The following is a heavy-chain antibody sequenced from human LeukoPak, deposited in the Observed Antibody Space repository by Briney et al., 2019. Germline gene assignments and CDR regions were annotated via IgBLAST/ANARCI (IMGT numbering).Heavy chain of an antibody. D-gene: IGHD3-22*01. Sequence: GGSLRLSCAASGFTFNSFGMHGVRQAPGKGLEWVAVISYDGSNKYFSDYVKGRFTISRDNSKNTLYLQMNSLRAEDTAVYYCAKDYDSSGWAAFDIWGQGTMVTVSS. CDR3: AKDYDSSGWAAFDI. CDR1: GFTFNSFG. CDR2: ISYDGSNK. J-gene: IGHJ3*02. V-gene: IGHV3-30*18.